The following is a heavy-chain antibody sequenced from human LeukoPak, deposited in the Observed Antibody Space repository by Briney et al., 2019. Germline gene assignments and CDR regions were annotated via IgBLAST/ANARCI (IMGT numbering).Heavy chain of an antibody. CDR3: AKDSDYYDSSGSIPESVGFDY. CDR1: GFTFSSYG. Sequence: PGRSLRLSCAASGFTFSSYGMHWVRQAPGKGLEWVAVISYDGSNKYYSDSVKGRFTISRDNSKDTLYLQMNSLRAEDTAVYYCAKDSDYYDSSGSIPESVGFDYWGQGTLVTVSS. CDR2: ISYDGSNK. J-gene: IGHJ4*02. V-gene: IGHV3-30*18. D-gene: IGHD3-22*01.